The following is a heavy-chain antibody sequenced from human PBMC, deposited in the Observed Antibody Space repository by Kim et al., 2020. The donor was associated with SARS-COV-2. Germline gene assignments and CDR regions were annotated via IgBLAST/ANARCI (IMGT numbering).Heavy chain of an antibody. Sequence: STNYNPSPKSRVTISLDTSKRHFSLQLSSVTAADTAVYYCARDHTNYFNYWGQGTLVIVSS. CDR3: ARDHTNYFNY. V-gene: IGHV4-61*03. J-gene: IGHJ4*02. CDR2: ST.